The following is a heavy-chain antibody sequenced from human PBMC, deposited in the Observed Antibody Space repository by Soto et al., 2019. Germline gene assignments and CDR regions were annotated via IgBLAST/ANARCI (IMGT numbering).Heavy chain of an antibody. V-gene: IGHV3-30*18. CDR3: AKGQRLTGTTRSGFDY. D-gene: IGHD1-20*01. Sequence: GGSLRLSCAASGFTFSSYAMSWVRQAPGKGLEWVAVISYDGSNKYYADSVKGRFTISRDNSKNTLYLQMNSLRAEDTAVYYCAKGQRLTGTTRSGFDYWGQGTLVTVSS. J-gene: IGHJ4*02. CDR2: ISYDGSNK. CDR1: GFTFSSYA.